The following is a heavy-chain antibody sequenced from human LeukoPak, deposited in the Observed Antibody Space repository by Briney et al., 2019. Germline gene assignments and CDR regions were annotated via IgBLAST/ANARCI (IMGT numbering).Heavy chain of an antibody. CDR3: ARHSDSSGYYYEPTTARRYYFDY. CDR1: GGSISSYY. Sequence: ESSETLSLTCIVSGGSISSYYWSWIRQPPGKGLEWIGYIYYSGSTNYNPSLKSRVTISVDTSKNQFSLKLSSVTAADTAVYYCARHSDSSGYYYEPTTARRYYFDYWGQGTLVTVSS. J-gene: IGHJ4*02. V-gene: IGHV4-59*08. D-gene: IGHD3-22*01. CDR2: IYYSGST.